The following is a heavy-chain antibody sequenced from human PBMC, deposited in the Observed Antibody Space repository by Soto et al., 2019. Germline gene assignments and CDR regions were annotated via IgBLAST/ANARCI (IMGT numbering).Heavy chain of an antibody. CDR1: GGSISSSSYY. CDR2: IYYSGST. J-gene: IGHJ4*02. D-gene: IGHD5-12*01. CDR3: ARQGDGYNYYFDY. V-gene: IGHV4-39*01. Sequence: QLQLQESGPGLVKPSETLSLTCTVSGGSISSSSYYWGWIRQPPGKGLEWIGSIYYSGSTYYNPSLKSRVTLAVDTSRNQCSLKLSSVTAADTAVYYCARQGDGYNYYFDYWGQGTLVTVSS.